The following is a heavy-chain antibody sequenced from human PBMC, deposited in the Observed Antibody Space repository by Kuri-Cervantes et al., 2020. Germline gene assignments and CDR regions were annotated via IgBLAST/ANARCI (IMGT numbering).Heavy chain of an antibody. V-gene: IGHV3-48*01. D-gene: IGHD6-6*01. CDR3: ARPQFSSSPEFDH. CDR1: GFSFRSFS. Sequence: GGSLRLSCAASGFSFRSFSMNWVRQAPGKGLEWIAYISSGSGTINYADSVKGRFTISRDNAKTSLYLQMDSLRLEDTGVYYCARPQFSSSPEFDHWGQGSLVTVSS. J-gene: IGHJ4*02. CDR2: ISSGSGTI.